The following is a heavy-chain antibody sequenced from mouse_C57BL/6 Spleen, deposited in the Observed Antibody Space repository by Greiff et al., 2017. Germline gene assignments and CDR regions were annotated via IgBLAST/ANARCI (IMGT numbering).Heavy chain of an antibody. CDR3: TDRIYDDYFDY. D-gene: IGHD2-3*01. CDR2: IDPEAGGT. Sequence: QVQLQQSGAELVRPGASVTLSCKASGYTFTGYEMHWVKQTPVHGLEWIGAIDPEAGGTAYNQTFKGKAILTVDNSSSTAYMELRCLTSEDSAYYYCTDRIYDDYFDYWGQGTTLTVSS. CDR1: GYTFTGYE. V-gene: IGHV1-15*01. J-gene: IGHJ2*01.